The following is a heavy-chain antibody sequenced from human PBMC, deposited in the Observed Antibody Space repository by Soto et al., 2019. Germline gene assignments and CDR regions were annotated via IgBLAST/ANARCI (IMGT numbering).Heavy chain of an antibody. CDR1: GDTFSSYA. J-gene: IGHJ5*02. CDR2: IIPIFGTA. CDR3: LTLFGSPNWFDP. D-gene: IGHD1-26*01. Sequence: ASVKVSCKASGDTFSSYAISWVRQAPGQGLEWMGGIIPIFGTANYAQKFQGRVTMTEDTSTDTAYMELSSLRSEDTAVYYCLTLFGSPNWFDPWGQGTLVTVSS. V-gene: IGHV1-69*06.